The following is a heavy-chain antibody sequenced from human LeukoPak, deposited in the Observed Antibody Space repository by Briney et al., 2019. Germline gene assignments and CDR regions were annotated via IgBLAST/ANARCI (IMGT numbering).Heavy chain of an antibody. V-gene: IGHV3-23*01. CDR1: GLTFSSYA. CDR2: ISGSGGST. D-gene: IGHD1-26*01. Sequence: GGSLRLSCAASGLTFSSYAMSWVRQAPGKGLEWVSAISGSGGSTYYADSVKGRCTISRDNLKNTLYLQMNSLRAEDTAVYYCAKGSPWEPLDYWGQGTLVTVSS. CDR3: AKGSPWEPLDY. J-gene: IGHJ4*02.